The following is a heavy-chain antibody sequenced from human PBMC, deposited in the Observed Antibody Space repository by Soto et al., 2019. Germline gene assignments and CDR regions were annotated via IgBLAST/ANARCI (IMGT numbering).Heavy chain of an antibody. D-gene: IGHD3-9*01. CDR2: INPSGGST. V-gene: IGHV1-46*01. Sequence: ASVKVSCKASGYTFTSYYMHWVRQAPGQGLEWMGIINPSGGSTSYAQKFQGRVTMTRDTSTSTVYMELSSLRSEDTAVYYCAREYYDILTGYYKGLGYFDYWGQGTLVTVPQ. CDR3: AREYYDILTGYYKGLGYFDY. CDR1: GYTFTSYY. J-gene: IGHJ4*02.